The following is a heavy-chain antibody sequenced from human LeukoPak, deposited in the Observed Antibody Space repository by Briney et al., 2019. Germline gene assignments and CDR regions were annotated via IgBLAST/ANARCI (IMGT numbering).Heavy chain of an antibody. CDR2: ISDTGGTI. Sequence: GGSLRLSCAGSGFTFSSYEMNWVRQAPGKGLEWVSYISDTGGTIYYADSVKGRFTISRDNAKNSLYLQMNSLRAEDTAVYYCARAHTEQELVFNLDYWGQGTLVTVSS. V-gene: IGHV3-48*03. J-gene: IGHJ4*02. D-gene: IGHD6-13*01. CDR3: ARAHTEQELVFNLDY. CDR1: GFTFSSYE.